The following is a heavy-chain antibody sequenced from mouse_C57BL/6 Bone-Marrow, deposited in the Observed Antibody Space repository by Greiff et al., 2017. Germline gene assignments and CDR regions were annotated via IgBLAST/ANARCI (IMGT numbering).Heavy chain of an antibody. J-gene: IGHJ3*01. D-gene: IGHD2-4*01. CDR3: ARSDDYDRFAY. CDR2: INYDGSST. CDR1: GFTFSDYY. Sequence: EVKLMESEGGLVQPGRSMKLSCTASGFTFSDYYMAWVRQVPEKGLEWVANINYDGSSTYYLDSLKSRFIISRDNAKNILYLQMSSLKSEDTATYYCARSDDYDRFAYWGQGTLVTVSA. V-gene: IGHV5-16*01.